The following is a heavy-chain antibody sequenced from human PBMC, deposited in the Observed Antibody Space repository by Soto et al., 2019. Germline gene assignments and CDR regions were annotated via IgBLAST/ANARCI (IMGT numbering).Heavy chain of an antibody. J-gene: IGHJ4*02. Sequence: GGSLRLSCAASGFTFSSYGMHWVRQAPGKGLEWVAVIWYDGSNKYYADSVKGRFTISRDNSKNTLYLQMNSLRAEDTAVYYCARGRYCSGGSCYSRAYYRGQRTLVTVSS. V-gene: IGHV3-33*01. D-gene: IGHD2-15*01. CDR3: ARGRYCSGGSCYSRAYY. CDR1: GFTFSSYG. CDR2: IWYDGSNK.